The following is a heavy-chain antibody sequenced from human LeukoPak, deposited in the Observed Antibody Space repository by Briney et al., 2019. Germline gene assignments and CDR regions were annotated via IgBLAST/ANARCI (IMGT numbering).Heavy chain of an antibody. CDR1: GYTFTGYY. Sequence: ASVKVSCKASGYTFTGYYMHWVRQAPGQGLEWMGRINPSSGGTNYAQKLQGRVTMTTDTSTSTAYMELRSLRSDDTAVYYCARDWDDDILTQPYYWGQGTLVTVSS. V-gene: IGHV1-2*06. J-gene: IGHJ4*02. D-gene: IGHD3-9*01. CDR3: ARDWDDDILTQPYY. CDR2: INPSSGGT.